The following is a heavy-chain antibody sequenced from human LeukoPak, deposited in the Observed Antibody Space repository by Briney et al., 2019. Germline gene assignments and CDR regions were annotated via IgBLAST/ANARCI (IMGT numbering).Heavy chain of an antibody. CDR1: GGSISSSSYY. Sequence: SETLSLTCTVSGGSISSSSYYWSWIRQPPGKGLEWIGYIYYSGSTNYNPSLKSRVTISVDTSKNQFSLELKSVTAADTAVYYCARVSRGYLYYMDVWGTGATVTVSS. J-gene: IGHJ6*03. V-gene: IGHV4-61*05. CDR3: ARVSRGYLYYMDV. CDR2: IYYSGST. D-gene: IGHD3-22*01.